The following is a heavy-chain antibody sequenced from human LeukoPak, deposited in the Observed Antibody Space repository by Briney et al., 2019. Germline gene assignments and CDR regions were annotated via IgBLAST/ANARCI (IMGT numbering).Heavy chain of an antibody. V-gene: IGHV4-59*01. CDR1: GGSISSYY. CDR3: ARAFLYGSRSVYWGWGFDI. Sequence: SETLSLTCTVSGGSISSYYWSWIRQPPGKGLEWIGYIYYSGSTNYNPSLKSRVTISVDTSKNQFSLKLSSVTAADTAVYYCARAFLYGSRSVYWGWGFDIWGQGTMVTVSS. CDR2: IYYSGST. J-gene: IGHJ3*02. D-gene: IGHD3-10*01.